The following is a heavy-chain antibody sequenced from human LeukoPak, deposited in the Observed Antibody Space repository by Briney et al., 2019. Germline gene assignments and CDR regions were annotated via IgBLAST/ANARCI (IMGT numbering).Heavy chain of an antibody. D-gene: IGHD3-10*01. J-gene: IGHJ4*02. V-gene: IGHV3-72*01. CDR2: SRDKGRSYTT. CDR1: GFTFTDHY. CDR3: ARISVSSGHYYAAD. Sequence: PGGSLRLSCAVSGFTFTDHYMDWVRQAPGEGLAWVGRSRDKGRSYTTEYAASVEGRFTISRDDSKNSLYLQMNSLKTEDTAVYYCARISVSSGHYYAADWGQGTLVTVSS.